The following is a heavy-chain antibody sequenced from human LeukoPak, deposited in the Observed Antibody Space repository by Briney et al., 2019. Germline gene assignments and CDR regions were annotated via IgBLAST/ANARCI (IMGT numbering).Heavy chain of an antibody. J-gene: IGHJ6*03. CDR3: VSSPYYYMDV. Sequence: GGSLRLSCAASGFTFSSYEMNWVRQAPGKGLEWISYISSSSSTIYYADSVKGRFNNSRDNAKNSLYLQMNSLRAEDTAVYYCVSSPYYYMDVWGKGTTVIVSS. V-gene: IGHV3-48*03. D-gene: IGHD2-2*01. CDR1: GFTFSSYE. CDR2: ISSSSSTI.